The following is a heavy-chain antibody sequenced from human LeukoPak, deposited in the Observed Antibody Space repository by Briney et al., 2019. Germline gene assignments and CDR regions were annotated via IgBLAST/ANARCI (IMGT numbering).Heavy chain of an antibody. D-gene: IGHD6-6*01. V-gene: IGHV3-7*01. J-gene: IGHJ4*02. CDR1: VFTFSSYW. CDR2: IKQDGSEK. Sequence: GGSLRLSCAVSVFTFSSYWMSWVRQAPGKGMELVANIKQDGSEKYYVDSVKVRFTISRDNAKNSLYMQINRLRAEDMAVYYCARVEYSSSPVDYWGQGTLVTVSS. CDR3: ARVEYSSSPVDY.